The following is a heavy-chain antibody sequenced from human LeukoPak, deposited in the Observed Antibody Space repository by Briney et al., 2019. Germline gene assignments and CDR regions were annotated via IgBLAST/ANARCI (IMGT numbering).Heavy chain of an antibody. CDR3: ARGGFIFTVATANNLYYMDV. CDR1: GCTFSSCA. V-gene: IGHV1-69*01. Sequence: GSSVKVSCKASGCTFSSCAISWVRQAPGQGLEWMGGIIPIFGTANYAQKFQGRVTMTADESTSTAYMELSSLRSEDTAVYYCARGGFIFTVATANNLYYMDVWGKGTTVTISS. CDR2: IIPIFGTA. J-gene: IGHJ6*03. D-gene: IGHD2-21*02.